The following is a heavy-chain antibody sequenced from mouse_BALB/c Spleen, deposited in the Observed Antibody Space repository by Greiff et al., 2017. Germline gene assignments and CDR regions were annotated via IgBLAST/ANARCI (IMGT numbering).Heavy chain of an antibody. J-gene: IGHJ2*01. CDR3: ARRDYGSSFDY. CDR2: INPNNGGT. CDR1: GYAFSSYW. Sequence: VHVKQSGAELVRPGSSVKISCKASGYAFSSYWMNWVKQRPGQGLEWIGGINPNNGGTSYNQKFKGKATLTVDKSSSTAYMELRSLTSEDSAVYYCARRDYGSSFDYWGQGTTLTVSS. D-gene: IGHD1-1*01. V-gene: IGHV1-26*01.